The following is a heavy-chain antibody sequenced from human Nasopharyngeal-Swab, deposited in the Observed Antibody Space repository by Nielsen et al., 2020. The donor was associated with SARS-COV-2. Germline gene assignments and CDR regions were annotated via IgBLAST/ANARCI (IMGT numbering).Heavy chain of an antibody. CDR3: ARLRRDGYNVRALYFDY. D-gene: IGHD5-24*01. CDR1: GFTFSSYE. CDR2: ISSSGSTI. Sequence: CAAPGFTFSSYEMNWVRQAPGKGLEWVSYISSSGSTIYYADSVKGRFTISRDNAKNSLYLQMNSLRAEDTAVYYCARLRRDGYNVRALYFDYWGQGTLVTVSS. V-gene: IGHV3-48*03. J-gene: IGHJ4*02.